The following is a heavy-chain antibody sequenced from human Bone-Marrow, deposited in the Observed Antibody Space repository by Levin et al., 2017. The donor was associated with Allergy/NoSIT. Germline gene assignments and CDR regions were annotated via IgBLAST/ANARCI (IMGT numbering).Heavy chain of an antibody. D-gene: IGHD6-6*01. Sequence: GGSLRLSCAASGFTLDDYAMHWVRQAPGKGLEWDSGISWNSHKIDYADSVKGRFTISKDNAKSSLYLQMNSLRPEDTALYYCAKGHSSSSEVFEYWGQGTLVTVSS. V-gene: IGHV3-9*01. CDR1: GFTLDDYA. CDR2: ISWNSHKI. CDR3: AKGHSSSSEVFEY. J-gene: IGHJ4*02.